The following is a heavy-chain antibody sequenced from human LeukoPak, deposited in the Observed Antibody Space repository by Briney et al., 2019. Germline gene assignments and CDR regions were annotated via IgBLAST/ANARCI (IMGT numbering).Heavy chain of an antibody. CDR1: QFSVSTNY. CDR2: IYSTGGK. V-gene: IGHV3-66*01. Sequence: GGSLRLSCAASQFSVSTNYMSWVRQAPGKGLEWVSIIYSTGGKYYADSVKGRVTISRDNSKHTLYLQMNSLRAEDTAVYYCARDGPGRVSPDYWGQGTLVTVSS. CDR3: ARDGPGRVSPDY. D-gene: IGHD6-13*01. J-gene: IGHJ4*02.